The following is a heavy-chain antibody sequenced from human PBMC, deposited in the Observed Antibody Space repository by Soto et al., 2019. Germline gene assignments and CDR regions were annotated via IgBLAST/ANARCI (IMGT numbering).Heavy chain of an antibody. CDR2: ISDYNGNT. Sequence: ASVKVSCKASGYTFTSYGVSWVRQAPGQGLEWMGWISDYNGNTDYAQKFQGRVTMTTDTSTSTAYMELRSLRSDDTAVYYCAREYLPNYYSYYDMDVWGQGTTVTVSS. CDR1: GYTFTSYG. J-gene: IGHJ6*02. V-gene: IGHV1-18*01. CDR3: AREYLPNYYSYYDMDV. D-gene: IGHD1-1*01.